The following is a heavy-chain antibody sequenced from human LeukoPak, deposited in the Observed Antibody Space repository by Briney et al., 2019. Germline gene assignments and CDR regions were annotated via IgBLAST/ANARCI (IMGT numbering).Heavy chain of an antibody. CDR2: ISSSGSTI. CDR3: ARDMATIFGVVRNV. J-gene: IGHJ6*02. Sequence: GGSLRLSCAASVFTFSDYYMSWIRQAPGKGLEWVSYISSSGSTIYYADSVKGRFTISRDNAKNSLYLQMNSLRAEDTAVYYCARDMATIFGVVRNVWGQGTTVTVSS. CDR1: VFTFSDYY. V-gene: IGHV3-11*04. D-gene: IGHD3-3*01.